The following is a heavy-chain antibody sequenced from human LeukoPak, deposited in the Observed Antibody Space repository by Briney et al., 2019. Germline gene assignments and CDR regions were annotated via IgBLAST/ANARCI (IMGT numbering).Heavy chain of an antibody. V-gene: IGHV3-23*01. D-gene: IGHD3-22*01. J-gene: IGHJ4*02. CDR2: MSGNGGTT. Sequence: GGSLRLSCAASGFIFSSYAMSWVRQAPGQGLEWVSGMSGNGGTTYYADSVKGRFTISRDNSKNTLYLQMNNLRVEDTAVYYCARRDYYDSSGYSPLIDYWGQGTLVTVSS. CDR1: GFIFSSYA. CDR3: ARRDYYDSSGYSPLIDY.